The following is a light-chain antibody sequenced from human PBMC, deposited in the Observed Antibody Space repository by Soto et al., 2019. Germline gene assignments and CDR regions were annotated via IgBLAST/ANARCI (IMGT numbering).Light chain of an antibody. CDR2: AAS. CDR1: KSVNSD. Sequence: EIVMTQSPATLSVSPGERATLSCRASKSVNSDLAWYQQKPGQAPRLLIYAASTRATGIPPRFSGSGSGTAFTLTISSLQSEDFAIYYCQHYSNWLPITFAQGTRLEIK. J-gene: IGKJ5*01. V-gene: IGKV3-15*01. CDR3: QHYSNWLPIT.